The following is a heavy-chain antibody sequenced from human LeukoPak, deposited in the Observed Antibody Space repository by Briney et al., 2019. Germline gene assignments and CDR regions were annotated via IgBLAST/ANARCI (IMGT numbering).Heavy chain of an antibody. V-gene: IGHV4-59*01. CDR1: GGSISSYY. CDR2: IYYSGST. J-gene: IGHJ4*02. CDR3: ASGGVSSGYYYS. D-gene: IGHD3-22*01. Sequence: SETLSLTCTVSGGSISSYYWSWTRQPPGKGLEWIGYIYYSGSTNYNPSLKSRVTISVDTSKNQFSLKLSSVTAADTAVYYCASGGVSSGYYYSWGQGTLVTVSS.